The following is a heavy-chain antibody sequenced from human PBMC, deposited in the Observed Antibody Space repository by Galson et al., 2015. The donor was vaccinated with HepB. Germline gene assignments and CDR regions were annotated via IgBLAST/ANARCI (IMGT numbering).Heavy chain of an antibody. CDR3: ARATMAAAGLGAFDI. CDR2: IFGNGGNI. Sequence: LRLSCAASGFTFNNYAMTWVRQAPGKGLEWVSAIFGNGGNIHYADSVKGRFTISRDNSKSSLYLQMNSLRVEDTAVYYCARATMAAAGLGAFDIWGQGTMVTVSS. D-gene: IGHD6-13*01. CDR1: GFTFNNYA. J-gene: IGHJ3*02. V-gene: IGHV3-23*01.